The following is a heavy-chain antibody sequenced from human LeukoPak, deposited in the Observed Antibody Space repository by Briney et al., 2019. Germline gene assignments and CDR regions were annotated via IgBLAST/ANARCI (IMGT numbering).Heavy chain of an antibody. D-gene: IGHD2-21*01. CDR3: ARITYCGGDCYTTFDY. Sequence: PGESLKISCKGSGYSLTSYWIGWVRQMPGKGLEWMGIIYPGDSDTRYSPSFQGQVTISADKSISTAYLQWSSLKASDTAMYYCARITYCGGDCYTTFDYWGQGTLVTVSS. CDR1: GYSLTSYW. V-gene: IGHV5-51*01. CDR2: IYPGDSDT. J-gene: IGHJ4*02.